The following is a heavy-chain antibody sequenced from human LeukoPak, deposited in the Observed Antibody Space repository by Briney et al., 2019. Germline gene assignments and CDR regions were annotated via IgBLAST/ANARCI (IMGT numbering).Heavy chain of an antibody. Sequence: SQTLSLTCTVSGGSISSGGYYWSWIRQHPGKGLEWIGYIYYSGSTYYNPSLKSRVTISVDTSKNQFSLKLSSVTAADTAVYYCARVPYGGNSGVIDYWGQGTLVTVSS. CDR2: IYYSGST. D-gene: IGHD4-23*01. J-gene: IGHJ4*02. CDR1: GGSISSGGYY. V-gene: IGHV4-31*03. CDR3: ARVPYGGNSGVIDY.